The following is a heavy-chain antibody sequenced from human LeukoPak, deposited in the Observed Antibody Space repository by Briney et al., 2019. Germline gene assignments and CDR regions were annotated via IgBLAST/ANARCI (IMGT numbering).Heavy chain of an antibody. V-gene: IGHV4-38-2*02. CDR1: GYSISSGYY. Sequence: SETLSLTCTVSGYSISSGYYWGWIRQPPGKGLEWIGYIYYTGSTNYNPSLKSRVTISVATSKNQFSLKLTSVTAADTAVYFCARERGGSKLTGLYGRDYYYMDVWGKGTTVTVSS. J-gene: IGHJ6*03. CDR2: IYYTGST. CDR3: ARERGGSKLTGLYGRDYYYMDV. D-gene: IGHD6-19*01.